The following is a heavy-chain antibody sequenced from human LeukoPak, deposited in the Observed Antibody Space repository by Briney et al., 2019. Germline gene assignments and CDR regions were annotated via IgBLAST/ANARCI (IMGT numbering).Heavy chain of an antibody. V-gene: IGHV3-74*01. CDR2: INHDGRNP. J-gene: IGHJ4*02. Sequence: PGGSLRLSCAASGFTFSNYWFHWVRQAPGGGLVWVSRINHDGRNPAYADSVKGRFTVSRDNAKNTVYLQMNSLRTEDTAIYYCARPPGTSPCFDYWGQGVLVTVSS. CDR1: GFTFSNYW. CDR3: ARPPGTSPCFDY. D-gene: IGHD1-1*01.